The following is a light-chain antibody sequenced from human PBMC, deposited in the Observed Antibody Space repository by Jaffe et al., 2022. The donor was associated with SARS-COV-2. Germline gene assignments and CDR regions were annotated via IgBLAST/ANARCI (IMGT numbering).Light chain of an antibody. V-gene: IGLV3-9*01. J-gene: IGLJ3*02. CDR3: HVWDSSTAV. Sequence: SYELTQPLSVSVALGQTARITCGGYNIGRNSVHWYQQRPGQAPVLVIYRDSNRPSEIPERFSGSNSGHTATLTISRAQAEDEADYYCHVWDSSTAVFGAGTKLTVL. CDR1: NIGRNS. CDR2: RDS.